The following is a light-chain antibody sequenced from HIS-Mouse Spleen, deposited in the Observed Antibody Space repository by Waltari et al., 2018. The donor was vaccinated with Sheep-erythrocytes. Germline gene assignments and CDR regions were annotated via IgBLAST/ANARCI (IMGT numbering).Light chain of an antibody. CDR3: CSYAGSSTPWV. CDR1: SSDVGSYNL. J-gene: IGLJ3*02. V-gene: IGLV2-23*01. Sequence: QSALTQPASVSGSPGQSITISCTGPSSDVGSYNLVSWYHQHPGKAPKLMIYEGSKRPSGVSNRFSGSKSGNTASLTISGLQAEDEADYYCCSYAGSSTPWVFGGGTKLTVL. CDR2: EGS.